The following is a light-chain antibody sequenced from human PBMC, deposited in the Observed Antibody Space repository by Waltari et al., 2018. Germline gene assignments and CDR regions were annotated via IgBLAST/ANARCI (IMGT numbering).Light chain of an antibody. V-gene: IGKV4-1*01. Sequence: DIVMTQSPDSLAVSLGERATINCKSSQNILYSSNNKNYLAWFQQKPGQRPKLLIYSASTRESGVSERFSGSGSGTDFSLTINSLQAEDVAFYYCQQYYSAPITFGQGTRLEIK. CDR2: SAS. CDR3: QQYYSAPIT. CDR1: QNILYSSNNKNY. J-gene: IGKJ5*01.